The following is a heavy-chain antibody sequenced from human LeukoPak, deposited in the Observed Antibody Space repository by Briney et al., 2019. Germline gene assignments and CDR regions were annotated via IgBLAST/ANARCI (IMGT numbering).Heavy chain of an antibody. Sequence: GASVKASCKASGGTFSSYAISWVRQAPGQGLEWMGGIIPIFGTANYAQKFQGRVTITADESTSTAYMELSSLRSEDTAVYYCARGIAKIIGLDYYYYGMDVWGKGTTVTVSS. J-gene: IGHJ6*04. D-gene: IGHD2/OR15-2a*01. CDR2: IIPIFGTA. CDR3: ARGIAKIIGLDYYYYGMDV. CDR1: GGTFSSYA. V-gene: IGHV1-69*13.